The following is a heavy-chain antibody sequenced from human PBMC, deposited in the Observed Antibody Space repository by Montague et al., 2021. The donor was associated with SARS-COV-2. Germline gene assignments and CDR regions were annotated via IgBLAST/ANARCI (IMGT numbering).Heavy chain of an antibody. D-gene: IGHD3-10*01. Sequence: SETLSLTCTVSGGSMSDHYWAWIRQPPGKGLEWLAYIYYSGGINSXASLKSRVTMSVDTPKNQFSLKLTSVTAADTAVYYCARAVSVRRAVNWFDPWGQGTLVTVSS. CDR2: IYYSGGI. CDR3: ARAVSVRRAVNWFDP. V-gene: IGHV4-59*11. J-gene: IGHJ5*02. CDR1: GGSMSDHY.